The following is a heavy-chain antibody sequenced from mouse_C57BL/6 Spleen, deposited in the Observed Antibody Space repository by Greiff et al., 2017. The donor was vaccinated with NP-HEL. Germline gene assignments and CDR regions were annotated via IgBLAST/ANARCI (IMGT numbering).Heavy chain of an antibody. J-gene: IGHJ2*01. D-gene: IGHD2-4*01. CDR3: AGDYDYYYFDY. CDR1: GFTFSSYG. CDR2: ISSGGSYT. V-gene: IGHV5-6*01. Sequence: EVKLVQSGGDLVKPGGSLKLSCAASGFTFSSYGMSWVRQTPDKRLEWVATISSGGSYTYYPDSVKGRITISRDNANNTPYLQMSSLKSEDTAMYYCAGDYDYYYFDYWGQGTTLTVSS.